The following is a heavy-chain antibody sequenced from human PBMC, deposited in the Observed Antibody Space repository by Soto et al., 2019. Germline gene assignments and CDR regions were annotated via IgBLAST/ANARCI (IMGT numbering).Heavy chain of an antibody. CDR3: ARSVGFGVFWGARWGDYYGSDR. Sequence: PGGSLRLCCAASGFTFSDYYMSWIRQAPGKGLEWVSYISSSSSYTNYADSVKGRFTISRDNAKNSLYLQMNSLRAEDTAVYYCARSVGFGVFWGARWGDYYGSDRWGPGNTVTVSS. CDR1: GFTFSDYY. J-gene: IGHJ6*02. CDR2: ISSSSSYT. D-gene: IGHD3-3*01. V-gene: IGHV3-11*06.